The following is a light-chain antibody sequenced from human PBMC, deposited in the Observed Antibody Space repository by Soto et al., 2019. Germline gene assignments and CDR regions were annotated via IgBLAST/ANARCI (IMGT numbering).Light chain of an antibody. J-gene: IGLJ1*01. Sequence: SYELTQPPSVSVAPGKTARITCGGNNIGSKSVHWYKQKPGQAPVLVIYYDSDRPSGIPERFSGSNSGNTATLTISRVEAGDEADYYCQVWDSSSDHLYVFGTGTKLTVL. CDR1: NIGSKS. CDR2: YDS. CDR3: QVWDSSSDHLYV. V-gene: IGLV3-21*04.